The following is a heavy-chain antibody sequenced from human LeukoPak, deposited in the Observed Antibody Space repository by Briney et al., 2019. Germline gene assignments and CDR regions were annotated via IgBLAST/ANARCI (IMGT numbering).Heavy chain of an antibody. V-gene: IGHV3-21*01. CDR1: GFVFSKYW. D-gene: IGHD5-12*01. CDR3: AREGGGYSGYDQLDY. Sequence: GGSLRLSCAASGFVFSKYWMTWVRQAPGKGLEWVSSISSSSSYIYYADSVKGRFTISRDNAKNSLYLQMNSLRAEDTAVYYCAREGGGYSGYDQLDYWGQGTLVTVSS. CDR2: ISSSSSYI. J-gene: IGHJ4*02.